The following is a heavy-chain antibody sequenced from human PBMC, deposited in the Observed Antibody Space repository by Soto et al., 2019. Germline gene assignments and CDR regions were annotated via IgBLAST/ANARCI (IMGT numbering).Heavy chain of an antibody. CDR1: GFTLRSYG. V-gene: IGHV3-33*01. CDR3: ERDRCSNTSCIWYDY. D-gene: IGHD2-2*01. CDR2: IWYDGSNK. J-gene: IGHJ4*02. Sequence: PGGSLRLSCAASGFTLRSYGMHWVRRAPGKGREWVAVIWYDGSNKYYADSVKGRFTIARDNSKNTLYLQMNSLRAEDTAVYYGERDRCSNTSCIWYDYWGQGTLVTVSS.